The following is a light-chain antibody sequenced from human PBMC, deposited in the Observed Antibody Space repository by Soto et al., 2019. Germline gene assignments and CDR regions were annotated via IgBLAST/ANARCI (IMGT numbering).Light chain of an antibody. CDR3: QQYNDNWT. V-gene: IGKV1-5*03. Sequence: IQVTQSPSTLSASVGDRVTITCRASQSISSWLAWYQQKPGKAPKLLIYKASSLESGVPSRFSGSGSGTEFTPAISSLQPDDSATYYCQQYNDNWTFGQGTKV. CDR2: KAS. J-gene: IGKJ1*01. CDR1: QSISSW.